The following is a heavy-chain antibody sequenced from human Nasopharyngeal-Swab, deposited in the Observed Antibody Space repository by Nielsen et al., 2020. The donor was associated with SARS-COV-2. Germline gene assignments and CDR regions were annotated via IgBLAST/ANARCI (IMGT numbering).Heavy chain of an antibody. V-gene: IGHV3-23*01. CDR3: AKLVSSGWLLFDY. CDR2: ISGSGGST. D-gene: IGHD6-19*01. J-gene: IGHJ4*02. Sequence: WIRQPPGKGLEWVSAISGSGGSTYYADSVKGRFTISRDNSKNTLYLQMNSLRAEDTAVYYCAKLVSSGWLLFDYWGQGTLVTVSS.